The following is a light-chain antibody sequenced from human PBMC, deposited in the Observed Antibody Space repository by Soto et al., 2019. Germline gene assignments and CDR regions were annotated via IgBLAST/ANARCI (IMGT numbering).Light chain of an antibody. J-gene: IGKJ4*01. CDR2: GAS. CDR3: QQYGSPRGLT. CDR1: QSVSSSY. Sequence: EIVLAQSPGTLSLSPGERATLSCRASQSVSSSYLAWYQQKPGQAPRLLIYGASSRATGIPDRFSGSGSGTDFTLTISRLEPEDFAVYYCQQYGSPRGLTFGGGTKVEIK. V-gene: IGKV3-20*01.